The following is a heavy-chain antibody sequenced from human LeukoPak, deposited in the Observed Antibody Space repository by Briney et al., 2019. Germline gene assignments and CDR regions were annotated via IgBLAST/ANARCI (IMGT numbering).Heavy chain of an antibody. CDR3: ATNIGSSGWYGGSFDY. J-gene: IGHJ4*02. CDR1: GFTFSSYA. D-gene: IGHD6-19*01. CDR2: ISGSGGNT. V-gene: IGHV3-23*01. Sequence: PGGSLRLSCAASGFTFSSYAMNWVRQAPGKGLEWVSVISGSGGNTYYADSVKGRFTISRDNSKNTLYLQMNSLIAEDTAVYYCATNIGSSGWYGGSFDYWGQGTLVTVSS.